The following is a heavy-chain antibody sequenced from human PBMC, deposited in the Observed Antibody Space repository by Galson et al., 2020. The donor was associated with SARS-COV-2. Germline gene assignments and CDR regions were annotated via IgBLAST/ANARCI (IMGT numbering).Heavy chain of an antibody. CDR1: GGSISSYY. CDR3: ARWVAARVGYYFDY. CDR2: IYYSGST. V-gene: IGHV4-59*08. Sequence: ETSETLSLTCTVSGGSISSYYWSWIRQPLGKGLEWIGYIYYSGSTNYNPSLKSRVTISVDTSKNQFSLKLSSVTAADTAVYYCARWVAARVGYYFDYWGQGTLVTVSS. D-gene: IGHD6-6*01. J-gene: IGHJ4*02.